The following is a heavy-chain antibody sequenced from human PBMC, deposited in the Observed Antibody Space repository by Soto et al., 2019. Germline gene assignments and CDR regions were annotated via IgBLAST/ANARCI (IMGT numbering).Heavy chain of an antibody. CDR2: ISWNSGSI. J-gene: IGHJ6*03. Sequence: EVQLVESGGGLVQPGRSLRLSCAASGFTFDDYAMHWVRQAPGKGLEWVSGISWNSGSIGYADSVKGRFTISRDNAKNSPYLQMNSLRAEDTALYYCAKGGYYYYYMDVWGQGTTVTVSS. V-gene: IGHV3-9*01. CDR1: GFTFDDYA. CDR3: AKGGYYYYYMDV.